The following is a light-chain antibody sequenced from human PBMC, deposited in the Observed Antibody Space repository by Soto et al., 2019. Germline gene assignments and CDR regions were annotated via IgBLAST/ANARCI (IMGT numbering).Light chain of an antibody. J-gene: IGKJ1*01. CDR3: QEYSACPGT. CDR1: QSVRGH. CDR2: GGN. V-gene: IGKV3D-15*01. Sequence: EIVMTQSPATLSASPGEGAILSCRASQSVRGHIAWYQQKPGQAPRLLIYGGNTRATGIPARFSGSGFGTEFTLSISSLQSEDFEVYFCQEYSACPGTFGQGTKVEVK.